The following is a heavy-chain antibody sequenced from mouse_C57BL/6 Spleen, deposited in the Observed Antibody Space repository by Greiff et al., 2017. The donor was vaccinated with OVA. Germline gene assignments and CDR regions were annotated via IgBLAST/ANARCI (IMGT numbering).Heavy chain of an antibody. CDR3: ARSGAVVRAMDY. D-gene: IGHD1-1*01. Sequence: QVQLKESGAELVRPGTSVKVSCKASGYAFTNYLIEWVKQRPGQGLEWIGVINPGSGGTNYNEKFKGKATLTADKSSSTAYMQLSSLTSEDSAVYFCARSGAVVRAMDYWGQGTSVTVSS. CDR1: GYAFTNYL. CDR2: INPGSGGT. V-gene: IGHV1-54*01. J-gene: IGHJ4*01.